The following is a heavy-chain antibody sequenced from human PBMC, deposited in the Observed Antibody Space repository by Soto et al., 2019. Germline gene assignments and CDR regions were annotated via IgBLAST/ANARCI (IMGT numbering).Heavy chain of an antibody. CDR2: IIPILGIA. CDR3: ARAFDSGSPDWYFDL. V-gene: IGHV1-69*02. D-gene: IGHD6-6*01. CDR1: GGTFSSYT. Sequence: SVKVSCKASGGTFSSYTISWVRQAPGQGLEWMGRIIPILGIANYAQKFQGRVTITADKSTSTAYMELSSLRSEDTAVYYCARAFDSGSPDWYFDLWGRGTLVPVSS. J-gene: IGHJ2*01.